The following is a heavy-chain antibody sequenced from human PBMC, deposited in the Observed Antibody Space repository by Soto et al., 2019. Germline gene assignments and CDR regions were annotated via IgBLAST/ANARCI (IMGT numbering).Heavy chain of an antibody. CDR2: ISYDGSNK. D-gene: IGHD3-10*01. V-gene: IGHV3-30*03. J-gene: IGHJ4*02. CDR3: ARGTYYYGSGSYKVFDY. Sequence: QVQLVESGGGVVQPGRSLRLSCAASGFTFSNYGMHWVRQAPGKGLEWVAVISYDGSNKYYADSVKGRFTISRDNSKNTLCLQMSTLTEHTAVYYCARGTYYYGSGSYKVFDYWGQGALVTVSS. CDR1: GFTFSNYG.